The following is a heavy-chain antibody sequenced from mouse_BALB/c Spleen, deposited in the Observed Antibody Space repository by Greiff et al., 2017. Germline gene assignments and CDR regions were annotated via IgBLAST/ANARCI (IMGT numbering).Heavy chain of an antibody. CDR2: IFPGTGTT. CDR1: GYTFTSYW. V-gene: IGHV1S132*01. D-gene: IGHD4-1*02. J-gene: IGHJ2*01. CDR3: ARSTGSYYFDY. Sequence: QVQLKESGAELVKPGASVTLSCKTSGYTFTSYWIQWVKQRPGQGLGWIGEIFPGTGTTYYNEKFKGKATLTIDTSSSTAYMQLSSLTSEDSAVYFCARSTGSYYFDYWGQGTTLTVSS.